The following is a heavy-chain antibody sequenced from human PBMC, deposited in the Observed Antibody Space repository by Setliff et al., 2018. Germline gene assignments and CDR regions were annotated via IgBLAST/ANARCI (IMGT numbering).Heavy chain of an antibody. V-gene: IGHV4-34*01. CDR3: ARRGGLVFGNHHDAFDI. Sequence: SETLSLTCAVYGGSFSGYYWSWIRQPPGKGLEWIGEINHSGSTNYNPSLKSRVTISVDTSKNQFSLKLSSVTAADTAVYYCARRGGLVFGNHHDAFDIWGQGTMVTVSS. J-gene: IGHJ3*02. CDR2: INHSGST. D-gene: IGHD2-21*01. CDR1: GGSFSGYY.